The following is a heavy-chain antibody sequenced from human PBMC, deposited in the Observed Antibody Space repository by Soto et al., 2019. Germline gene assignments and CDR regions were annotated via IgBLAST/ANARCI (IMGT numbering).Heavy chain of an antibody. D-gene: IGHD1-1*01. V-gene: IGHV1-3*01. CDR1: RYSFTTYA. Sequence: ASVKVSCKASRYSFTTYALHWVRQAPGQRLEWMGWINAGNGDTKYSEKFQGRVTITRDTSANTAYMELSCLRSEDTSVYYCARDPGTGAALRAYHFDYWGQGTLVTVSS. CDR3: ARDPGTGAALRAYHFDY. CDR2: INAGNGDT. J-gene: IGHJ4*02.